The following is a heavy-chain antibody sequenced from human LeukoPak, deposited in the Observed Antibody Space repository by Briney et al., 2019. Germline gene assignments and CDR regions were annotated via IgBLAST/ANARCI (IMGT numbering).Heavy chain of an antibody. CDR3: ASDILTERRFDY. CDR1: GFTLSSYS. D-gene: IGHD3-9*01. V-gene: IGHV3-48*02. Sequence: GGSLRLSCTASGFTLSSYSMSWVRQAPGKGLEWVSYITSSSSTIYYADSVKGRFTISRDNAKNSLYLQMNSLRDEDTAVYYCASDILTERRFDYRGQGTLVTVSS. J-gene: IGHJ4*02. CDR2: ITSSSSTI.